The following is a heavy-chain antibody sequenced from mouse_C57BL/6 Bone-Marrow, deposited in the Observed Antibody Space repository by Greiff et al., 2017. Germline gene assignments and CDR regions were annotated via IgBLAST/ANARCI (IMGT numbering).Heavy chain of an antibody. CDR2: ISAGGSYT. CDR1: GFTFSSYA. CDR3: ARDLGYRDAMDY. J-gene: IGHJ4*01. V-gene: IGHV5-4*01. Sequence: EVMLVESGGGLVKPGGSLKLSCAASGFTFSSYAMSWVRQTPEKRLEWVATISAGGSYTYYPDNVKGRFTISRDNAKNNLYLQMSHLKSEDTAMYYCARDLGYRDAMDYWGQGTSVTVSS. D-gene: IGHD2-14*01.